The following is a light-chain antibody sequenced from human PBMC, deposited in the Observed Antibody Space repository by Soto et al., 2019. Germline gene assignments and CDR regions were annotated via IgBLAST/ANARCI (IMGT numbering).Light chain of an antibody. V-gene: IGKV3-20*01. CDR3: HQYDSWT. J-gene: IGKJ1*01. CDR1: QSFNSIY. CDR2: GAS. Sequence: EIVLTQSPGTLSLSPGERATLSCRASQSFNSIYLAWYQQKPGQAPRLLIYGASSRATGIPDRFSGSGSGTDFTLTISRLEPEDFAVYYCHQYDSWTFGQGTNVDI.